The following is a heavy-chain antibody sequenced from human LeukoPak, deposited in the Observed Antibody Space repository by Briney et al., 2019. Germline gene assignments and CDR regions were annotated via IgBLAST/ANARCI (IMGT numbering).Heavy chain of an antibody. D-gene: IGHD1-14*01. Sequence: GGSLRLSCAASGFTFSDYYMSWIRQAPGKGLGWVSYISSSGSTIYYADSMKGRFTISRDNAKNSLYLQMNSLRAEDTAVYYCARSPAGANYYLDVWGKGTTVTVSS. V-gene: IGHV3-11*04. CDR2: ISSSGSTI. CDR3: ARSPAGANYYLDV. J-gene: IGHJ6*03. CDR1: GFTFSDYY.